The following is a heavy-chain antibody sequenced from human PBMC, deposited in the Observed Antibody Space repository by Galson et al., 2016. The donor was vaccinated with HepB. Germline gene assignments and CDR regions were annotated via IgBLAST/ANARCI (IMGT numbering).Heavy chain of an antibody. D-gene: IGHD3-22*01. CDR3: ATGLRIRYYYHSMDV. V-gene: IGHV1-69*13. CDR2: IVPVFGTP. Sequence: SVKVSCKASGGPFSSSAVSWVRQAPGQGLEWMGGIVPVFGTPTYAQNFEGRVTITADDSTRTVYMDLNRLRSDDTAVYYCATGLRIRYYYHSMDVWGQGTTVTVSS. J-gene: IGHJ6*02. CDR1: GGPFSSSA.